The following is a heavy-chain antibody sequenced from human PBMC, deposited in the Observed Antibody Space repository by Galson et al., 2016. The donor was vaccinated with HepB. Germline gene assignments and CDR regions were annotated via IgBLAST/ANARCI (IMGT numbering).Heavy chain of an antibody. CDR2: VHGGDSQT. CDR3: ARTYSQFGGAKFDS. V-gene: IGHV5-51*01. Sequence: QSGAEVKKPGESLKISCQGSGYNFANYYIAWVRQTPVRGLEWMGLVHGGDSQTKYSPSFQGQATISVDKAVTTAYLQLNSLKTSDSAIYYCARTYSQFGGAKFDSWGQGTLVTVSS. CDR1: GYNFANYY. J-gene: IGHJ4*02. D-gene: IGHD3-16*01.